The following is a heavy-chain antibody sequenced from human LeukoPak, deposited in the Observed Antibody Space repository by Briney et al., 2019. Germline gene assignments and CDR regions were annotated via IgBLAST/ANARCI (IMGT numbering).Heavy chain of an antibody. J-gene: IGHJ4*02. V-gene: IGHV3-15*01. CDR2: IQSKTDGGTT. D-gene: IGHD4-17*01. CDR3: ATTDYDDYIPDY. Sequence: GGSLRLSCAASGFTFSQTWMTWVRQAPGKGLEWVGQIQSKTDGGTTDYAAPVIGRFTISRDDSKSTLYLQMNSLKTDDTAVYFCATTDYDDYIPDYWGQGTLVTVSS. CDR1: GFTFSQTW.